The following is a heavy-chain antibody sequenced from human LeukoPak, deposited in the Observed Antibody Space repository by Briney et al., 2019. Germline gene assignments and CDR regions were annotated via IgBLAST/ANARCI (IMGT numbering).Heavy chain of an antibody. V-gene: IGHV4-59*01. CDR3: ARTELNWFDP. J-gene: IGHJ5*02. CDR1: GGSFSGYY. D-gene: IGHD1-14*01. Sequence: KPSETLSLTCAVYGGSFSGYYWSWIRQPPGKGLEWIGYIYYSGSTNYNPSLKSRVTISVDTSKNQFSLKLSSVTAADTAVYYCARTELNWFDPWGQGTLVTVSS. CDR2: IYYSGST.